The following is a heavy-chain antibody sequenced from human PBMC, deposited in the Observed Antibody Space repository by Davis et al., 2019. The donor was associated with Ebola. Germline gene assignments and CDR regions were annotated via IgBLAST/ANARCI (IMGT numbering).Heavy chain of an antibody. Sequence: AASVKVSCKASGYTFTGYYIHWVRQAPGQGLEWMGWISPNTGGSNYAQKFQGSVTMTRDTSISTVYMELSRLRSDDTAVYYCARSYHYDTSGYLPSLDYWGQGTLVTVSS. V-gene: IGHV1-2*04. J-gene: IGHJ4*02. D-gene: IGHD3-22*01. CDR1: GYTFTGYY. CDR3: ARSYHYDTSGYLPSLDY. CDR2: ISPNTGGS.